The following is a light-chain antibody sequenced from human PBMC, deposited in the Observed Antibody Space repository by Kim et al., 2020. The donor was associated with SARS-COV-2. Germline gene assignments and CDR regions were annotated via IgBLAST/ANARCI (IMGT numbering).Light chain of an antibody. J-gene: IGKJ4*01. CDR2: GAS. CDR1: QSVTSSY. CDR3: QQYAGSPLT. Sequence: SPGERATLSYRASQSVTSSYLAWYQQKPGQAPRLLIYGASSRATGIPDRFTGSGSGTDFTLTISRLEPEDFAVYFCQQYAGSPLTFGGGTKVDIK. V-gene: IGKV3-20*01.